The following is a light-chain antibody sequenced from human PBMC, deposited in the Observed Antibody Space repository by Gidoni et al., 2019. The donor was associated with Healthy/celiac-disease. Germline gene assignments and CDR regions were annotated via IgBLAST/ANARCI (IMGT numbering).Light chain of an antibody. CDR2: AAS. CDR3: QQSYSTPRT. J-gene: IGKJ1*01. CDR1: QSISSY. V-gene: IGKV1-39*01. Sequence: DIHMTQSPSSLSASVGYRLNFTCRASQSISSYLNWYQQKPGKAPKLLIYAASSLQSGVPSRFSGSGSGTDFTLTISRLQPEDFATYYCQQSYSTPRTFGQGTKVEIK.